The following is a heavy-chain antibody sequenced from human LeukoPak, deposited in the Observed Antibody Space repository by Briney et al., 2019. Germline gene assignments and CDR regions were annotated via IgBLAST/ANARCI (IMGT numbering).Heavy chain of an antibody. J-gene: IGHJ4*02. D-gene: IGHD3-16*01. V-gene: IGHV1-8*01. Sequence: ASVKVSCKASGYSFTDYDIIWVRQAPGPGLEWVGWVSPKSGSTAYAPKFQGRVTMTSSTSISTVYMELSSLRPEDSAVYYCARGVSIRRYAWAFWGQGSLVTVSS. CDR3: ARGVSIRRYAWAF. CDR2: VSPKSGST. CDR1: GYSFTDYD.